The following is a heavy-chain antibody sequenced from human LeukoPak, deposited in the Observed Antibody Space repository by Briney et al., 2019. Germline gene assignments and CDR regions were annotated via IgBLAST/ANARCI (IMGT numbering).Heavy chain of an antibody. CDR3: ARSAEYYYDSSGYPNFDY. D-gene: IGHD3-22*01. CDR2: IYTSGST. CDR1: GGSISSYY. J-gene: IGHJ4*02. V-gene: IGHV4-4*07. Sequence: SETLSLTCTVSGGSISSYYWSWIRQPAGKGLEWIGRIYTSGSTNYNPSLKSRVTMSVDTSKNQFSLKLSSVTAADTAVYYCARSAEYYYDSSGYPNFDYWGQGTLVTVSS.